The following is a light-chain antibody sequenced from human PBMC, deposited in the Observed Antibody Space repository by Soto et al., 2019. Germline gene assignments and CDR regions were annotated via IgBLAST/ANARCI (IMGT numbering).Light chain of an antibody. CDR3: QQSFDTLSFT. V-gene: IGKV1-27*01. J-gene: IGKJ4*01. CDR2: TAS. Sequence: DIQMTQSPSSLSASVGDRVTITCRASQDISNYLAWYQQKPGKVPKLLIYTASTLQSGVPSRFSGSGSGTDLTLTISSLQPEDFATYICQQSFDTLSFTFGGGTKV. CDR1: QDISNY.